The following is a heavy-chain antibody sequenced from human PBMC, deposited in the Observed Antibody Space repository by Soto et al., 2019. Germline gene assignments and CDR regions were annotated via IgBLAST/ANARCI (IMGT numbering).Heavy chain of an antibody. J-gene: IGHJ4*02. CDR3: ARDKGSDYIWGSYSSPYYFDY. Sequence: PSETLSLTCTVSGGSISSCSYYWGWIRQPPGKGLEWIGSIYYSGSTYYNPSLKSRVTISVDTSKNQFSLKLSSVTAADTAVYYCARDKGSDYIWGSYSSPYYFDYWGQGTLVTVSS. V-gene: IGHV4-39*02. CDR2: IYYSGST. D-gene: IGHD3-16*01. CDR1: GGSISSCSYY.